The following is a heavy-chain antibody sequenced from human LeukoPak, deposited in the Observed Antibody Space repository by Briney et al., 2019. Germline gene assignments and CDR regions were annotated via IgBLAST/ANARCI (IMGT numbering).Heavy chain of an antibody. CDR3: ARAPSSHSSGPPNYYYYGMDV. CDR2: INHSGSP. D-gene: IGHD6-19*01. Sequence: KPSETLSLTCAVYGGSFSGNNWSWIRQPPGKGLEWMGEINHSGSPNYNPSLKSRVTISVDTSKNQFSLKLSSVTAADTAVYYCARAPSSHSSGPPNYYYYGMDVWGQGTTVTVSS. CDR1: GGSFSGNN. V-gene: IGHV4-34*01. J-gene: IGHJ6*02.